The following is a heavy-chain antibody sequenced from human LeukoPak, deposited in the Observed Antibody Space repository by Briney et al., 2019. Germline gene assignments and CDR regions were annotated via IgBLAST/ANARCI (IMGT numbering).Heavy chain of an antibody. J-gene: IGHJ4*02. CDR3: ARDFKAIRGYYFDY. V-gene: IGHV3-21*01. Sequence: GGSLRLSCAASGFTFSSYAMSWVRQAPGKGLEWVSSISSSSSYIYYADSVKGRFTISRDNAKNSLYLQMNSLRAEDTAVYYCARDFKAIRGYYFDYWGQGTLVTVSS. D-gene: IGHD3-16*01. CDR2: ISSSSSYI. CDR1: GFTFSSYA.